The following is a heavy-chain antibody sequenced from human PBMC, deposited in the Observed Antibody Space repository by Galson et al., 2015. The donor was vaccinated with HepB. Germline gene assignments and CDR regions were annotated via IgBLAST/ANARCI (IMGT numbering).Heavy chain of an antibody. Sequence: SVKVSCKASGGTFSSYAISWVRQAPGQGLEWMGGIIPIFGSANYAQKFQGRVTITADESTSTAYMELSSLRSEDTAVYYCARDLGSGSPANYWGQGTLVTVSS. V-gene: IGHV1-69*13. J-gene: IGHJ4*02. CDR3: ARDLGSGSPANY. D-gene: IGHD3-3*01. CDR1: GGTFSSYA. CDR2: IIPIFGSA.